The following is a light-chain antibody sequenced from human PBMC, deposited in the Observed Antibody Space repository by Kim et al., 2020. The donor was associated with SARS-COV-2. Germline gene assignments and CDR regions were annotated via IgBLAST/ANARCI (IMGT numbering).Light chain of an antibody. CDR3: NSRDNSGNHWV. J-gene: IGLJ3*02. V-gene: IGLV3-19*01. Sequence: SSELTQDPAVSVALGQTVRITCQGDSLRNYYASWYQHKPGQAPVVVIYGKNNRPSGIPDRFSGSSSGNTTSLTITGAQAEDEADYYFNSRDNSGNHWVFGGGTQLTVL. CDR2: GKN. CDR1: SLRNYY.